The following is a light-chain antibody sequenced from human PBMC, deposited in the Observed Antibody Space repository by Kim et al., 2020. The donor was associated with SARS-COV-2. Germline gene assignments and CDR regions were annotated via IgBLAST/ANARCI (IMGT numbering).Light chain of an antibody. J-gene: IGKJ1*01. V-gene: IGKV3-20*01. Sequence: SPGERATLSCRASQAVNSRYLGWYQQTPGQATRLLIYGASTRAAGIPDRFSGSGSGTDFTLTISRLEPEDFAVYYCHQYGSSPWTSGHGTKVDIK. CDR1: QAVNSRY. CDR3: HQYGSSPWT. CDR2: GAS.